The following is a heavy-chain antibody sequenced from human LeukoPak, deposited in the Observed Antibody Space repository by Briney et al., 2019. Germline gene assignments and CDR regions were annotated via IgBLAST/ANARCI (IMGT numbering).Heavy chain of an antibody. CDR2: IYSGGST. D-gene: IGHD6-13*01. V-gene: IGHV3-66*01. Sequence: GGSLRLSCAASGFTVSSNYMSWVRQAPGKGLEWVSVIYSGGSTYYADSVKGRFTISRDNSKNTLYLQMNSLRAEDTAVYYCARDLGAAGNHGMDVWGQGTTVTVSS. CDR1: GFTVSSNY. J-gene: IGHJ6*02. CDR3: ARDLGAAGNHGMDV.